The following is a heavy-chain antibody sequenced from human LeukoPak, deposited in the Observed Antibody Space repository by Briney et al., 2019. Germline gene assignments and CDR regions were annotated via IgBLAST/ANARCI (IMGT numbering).Heavy chain of an antibody. CDR2: INPNSGGT. Sequence: ASVKVSCKASGYTFTGYYMHRVRQAPGQGLEWMGWINPNSGGTNYAQKFQGRVTMTRDTSINTAYMELSRLRSDDTAVYYCAKVVAATPDRYFDYWGQGTLVTVSS. J-gene: IGHJ4*02. CDR3: AKVVAATPDRYFDY. CDR1: GYTFTGYY. V-gene: IGHV1-2*02. D-gene: IGHD2-15*01.